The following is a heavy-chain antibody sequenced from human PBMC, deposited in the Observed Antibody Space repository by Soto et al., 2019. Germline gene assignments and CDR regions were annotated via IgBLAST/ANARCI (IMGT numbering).Heavy chain of an antibody. CDR2: MNPNSGNT. CDR1: GYTFTSYD. CDR3: AREHSSSWRFDY. V-gene: IGHV1-8*01. Sequence: QVQLVQSGAEVKKPGASVKVSCKASGYTFTSYDINWVRQATGQGLEWMGWMNPNSGNTGYAKKFQGRVTMTRNTSVSTAYMELSSLRSEDTAVYYCAREHSSSWRFDYWGQGTLVTVSS. J-gene: IGHJ4*02. D-gene: IGHD6-13*01.